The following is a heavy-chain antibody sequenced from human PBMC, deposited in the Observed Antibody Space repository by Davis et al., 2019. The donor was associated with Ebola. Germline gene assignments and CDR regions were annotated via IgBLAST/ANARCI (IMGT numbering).Heavy chain of an antibody. J-gene: IGHJ4*02. Sequence: AASVKVSCKASGGTFSSYAISWVRQAPGQGLEWMGGIIPIFGTANYAQKFQGRVTITADESTSTAYMELSSLRSEDTAVYYCARDRYYDSRGSLSDYWDQGTLVTVSS. CDR2: IIPIFGTA. V-gene: IGHV1-69*13. CDR1: GGTFSSYA. D-gene: IGHD3-22*01. CDR3: ARDRYYDSRGSLSDY.